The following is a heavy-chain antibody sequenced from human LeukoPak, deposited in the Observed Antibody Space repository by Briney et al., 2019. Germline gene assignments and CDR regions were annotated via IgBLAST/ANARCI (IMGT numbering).Heavy chain of an antibody. CDR3: ASSGSYSHVDY. CDR2: INHSGST. J-gene: IGHJ4*02. D-gene: IGHD3-10*01. V-gene: IGHV4-34*01. Sequence: PSETLSLTCAVYGGSFSGYYWSWIRQPPGKGLEWIGEINHSGSTNYNPSLKGRVTISVDTSKNQFSLKLSSVTAADTAVYYCASSGSYSHVDYWGQGTLVTVSS. CDR1: GGSFSGYY.